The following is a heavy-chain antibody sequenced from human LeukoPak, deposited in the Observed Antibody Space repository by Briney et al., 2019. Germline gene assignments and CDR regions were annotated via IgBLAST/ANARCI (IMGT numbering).Heavy chain of an antibody. V-gene: IGHV4-59*08. CDR1: GGSISSYY. D-gene: IGHD6-13*01. CDR3: ARHRSGSSWYYYYYGMDV. J-gene: IGHJ6*02. Sequence: ETVSLTCTVSGGSISSYYWSWIRQPPGKGLEWIGYIYYSGSTNYNPSLKSRVTISVDTSKNQFSLKLSSVTAADTAVYYCARHRSGSSWYYYYYGMDVWGQGTTVTAS. CDR2: IYYSGST.